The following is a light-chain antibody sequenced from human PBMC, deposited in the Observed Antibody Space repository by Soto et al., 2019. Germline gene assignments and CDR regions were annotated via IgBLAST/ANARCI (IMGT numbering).Light chain of an antibody. J-gene: IGKJ4*01. CDR3: QQYNNWPQT. CDR2: GAS. Sequence: EIVMTQSPATLSVSPGERATLSCRASQSVSSNLAWYQQKPGQAPRLLIYGASTRATGIPARFSGSGSGTEFTLTISSLQSKDFAVYYCQQYNNWPQTFGGGTKVEIK. V-gene: IGKV3-15*01. CDR1: QSVSSN.